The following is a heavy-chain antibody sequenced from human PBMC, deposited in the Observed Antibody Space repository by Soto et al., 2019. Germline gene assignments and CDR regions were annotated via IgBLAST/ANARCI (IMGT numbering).Heavy chain of an antibody. D-gene: IGHD5-12*01. V-gene: IGHV4-31*03. J-gene: IGHJ4*02. CDR1: GCSISSGGYY. CDR2: TYYTGTA. CDR3: AREYSGYARFDY. Sequence: SETLSLTCTVSGCSISSGGYYWSWIRQHPGKGLEWIGYTYYTGTAYYNPSLKSRVTISVDMSKNQFSLKLSSVTAADTAMYYCAREYSGYARFDYWGQGTLVTVSS.